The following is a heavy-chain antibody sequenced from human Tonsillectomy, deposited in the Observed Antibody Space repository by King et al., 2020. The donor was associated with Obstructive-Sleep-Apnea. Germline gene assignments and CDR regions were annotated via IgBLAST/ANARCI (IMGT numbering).Heavy chain of an antibody. CDR3: ARVDDNSGCFYFDY. CDR1: GGSISSSGYY. D-gene: IGHD6-19*01. Sequence: QLQESGPGLVKPSETLSLTCTVSGGSISSSGYYWGWIRQPPGKGLAWIGSIFYTGSTYYNSSLKSRVTISVDTSKNQFSLKLISVTAADTAVYYCARVDDNSGCFYFDYRGQGTLATVSS. J-gene: IGHJ4*02. V-gene: IGHV4-39*07. CDR2: IFYTGST.